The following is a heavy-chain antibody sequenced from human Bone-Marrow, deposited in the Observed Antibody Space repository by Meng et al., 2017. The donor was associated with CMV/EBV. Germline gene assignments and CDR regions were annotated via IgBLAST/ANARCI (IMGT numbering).Heavy chain of an antibody. CDR1: GGSISSSSYY. V-gene: IGHV4-39*01. Sequence: SETLSLTCTVSGGSISSSSYYWGWIRQPPGKGLEWIGSIYYRGSTYYNPSLKSRVTISVDTSKNQFSLKLSSVTAADTAVYYCARHGLYDFWSGYYPGWGQGTLVTVSS. D-gene: IGHD3-3*01. CDR2: IYYRGST. J-gene: IGHJ4*02. CDR3: ARHGLYDFWSGYYPG.